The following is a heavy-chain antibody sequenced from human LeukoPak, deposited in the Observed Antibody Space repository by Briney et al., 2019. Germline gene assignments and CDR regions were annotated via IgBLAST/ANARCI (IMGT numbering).Heavy chain of an antibody. CDR2: IKSKAEGGTT. J-gene: IGHJ4*02. CDR1: GFTFSSYE. Sequence: PGGSLRLSCAASGFTFSSYEMHWVRQAPGKGLEWVGRIKSKAEGGTTDYAAPVKGRFTISRDDSKNTLFLQMNSLKTEDTAVYYCTTGRSSSWPDYWGQGTLVTVSS. D-gene: IGHD6-13*01. V-gene: IGHV3-15*01. CDR3: TTGRSSSWPDY.